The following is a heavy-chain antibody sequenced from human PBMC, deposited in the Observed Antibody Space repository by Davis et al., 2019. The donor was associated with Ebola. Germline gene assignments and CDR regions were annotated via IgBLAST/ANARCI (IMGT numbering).Heavy chain of an antibody. Sequence: PGGSLRLSCAASGFTFSTYDMNWVRQAPGKGLEWLSKISGGGSTMYYADCAKGRFTISRENAKNPLYLQMNSLRDEDTAVYYCARDWFGETDWGQGTLVTVSS. J-gene: IGHJ4*02. CDR2: ISGGGSTM. D-gene: IGHD3-10*01. CDR1: GFTFSTYD. V-gene: IGHV3-48*02. CDR3: ARDWFGETD.